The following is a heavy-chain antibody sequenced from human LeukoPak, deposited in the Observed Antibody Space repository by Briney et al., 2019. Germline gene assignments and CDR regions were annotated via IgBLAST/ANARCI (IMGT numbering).Heavy chain of an antibody. J-gene: IGHJ6*02. CDR1: GYTFTGYY. V-gene: IGHV1-2*02. D-gene: IGHD6-13*01. Sequence: EASVKVSCKASGYTFTGYYMHWVRQAPGQGLEWMGWINPNSGGTNYARKFQGRVTMTRDTSISTAYMELSRLRSDDTAVYYCARDALLRAAASTYYYYGMDVWGQGTTVTVSS. CDR2: INPNSGGT. CDR3: ARDALLRAAASTYYYYGMDV.